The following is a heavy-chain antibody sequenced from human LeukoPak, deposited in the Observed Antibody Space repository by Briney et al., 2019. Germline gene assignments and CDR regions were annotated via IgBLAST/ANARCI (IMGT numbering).Heavy chain of an antibody. V-gene: IGHV3-9*01. Sequence: SGGSLRLSCAASGFTFDDYAMHWVRQAPGKGLEWVSGISWDSGTIGYADSVKGRFTISRDNAKNSLYLQVNSLRAEDTALYYCAKYPGSGYDPAWYFDLWGRGTLVTVSS. CDR1: GFTFDDYA. D-gene: IGHD3-22*01. CDR2: ISWDSGTI. CDR3: AKYPGSGYDPAWYFDL. J-gene: IGHJ2*01.